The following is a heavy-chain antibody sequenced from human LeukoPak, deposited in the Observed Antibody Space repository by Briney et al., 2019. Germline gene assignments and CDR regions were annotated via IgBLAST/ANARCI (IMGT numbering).Heavy chain of an antibody. CDR1: GDTFSSYA. Sequence: SVKVSCKASGDTFSSYAISWVRQAPGQGLEWMGRIIPIFGIANYAQKFQGRVTITADKSTSTAYVELSSLRSEDTAVYYCARASERDGYDLFDYWGQGTLVTVSS. J-gene: IGHJ4*02. CDR3: ARASERDGYDLFDY. CDR2: IIPIFGIA. V-gene: IGHV1-69*04. D-gene: IGHD5-24*01.